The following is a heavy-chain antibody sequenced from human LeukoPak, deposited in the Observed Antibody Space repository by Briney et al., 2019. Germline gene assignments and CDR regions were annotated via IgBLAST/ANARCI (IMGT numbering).Heavy chain of an antibody. CDR3: AKALSAVDPYVY. CDR1: GFTFSVYA. Sequence: GGSLRLSCAASGFTFSVYAMSWGRQAPGKGLEWISIIPATGGSTHYAGSVKGRFSISRDNSKNTLYLQMNSLRAEDTAVYYCAKALSAVDPYVYWGQGTLVTVSS. D-gene: IGHD3-10*02. J-gene: IGHJ4*02. V-gene: IGHV3-23*01. CDR2: IPATGGST.